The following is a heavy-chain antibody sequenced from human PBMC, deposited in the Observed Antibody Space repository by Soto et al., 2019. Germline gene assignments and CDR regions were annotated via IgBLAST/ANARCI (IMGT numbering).Heavy chain of an antibody. D-gene: IGHD3-22*01. CDR2: IYYSGST. CDR3: ARGFGYDSSGDAFDI. V-gene: IGHV4-61*01. J-gene: IGHJ3*02. CDR1: GGSVSSGSYY. Sequence: SETLSLTCTVSGGSVSSGSYYWSWIRQPPGKGLEWIGYIYYSGSTNYNPSLKSQVTISVDTSKIQFSLKLSSVTAADTAVYYCARGFGYDSSGDAFDIWGQGTMVTVSS.